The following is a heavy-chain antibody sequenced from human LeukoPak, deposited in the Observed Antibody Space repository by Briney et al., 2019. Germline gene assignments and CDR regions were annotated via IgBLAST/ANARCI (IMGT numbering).Heavy chain of an antibody. V-gene: IGHV4-30-4*01. D-gene: IGHD6-13*01. CDR1: GGSISSGGYY. CDR2: IYYSGST. Sequence: SETLSLTCTVSGGSISSGGYYWSWIRQHPGKGLEWIGYIYYSGSTYYNPSLKSRVTISVDTSKNQFSLKLSSVTAADTAVYYCARLGYGYSSSWFDYWGQGTLVTVSS. CDR3: ARLGYGYSSSWFDY. J-gene: IGHJ4*02.